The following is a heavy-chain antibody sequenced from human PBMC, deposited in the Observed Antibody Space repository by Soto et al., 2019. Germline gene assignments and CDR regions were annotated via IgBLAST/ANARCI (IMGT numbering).Heavy chain of an antibody. D-gene: IGHD2-21*02. CDR3: TTWGSYCGGDCSPYGMDV. CDR2: IKSKTDGGTT. V-gene: IGHV3-15*01. CDR1: GFTFSNAW. J-gene: IGHJ6*02. Sequence: GGSLRLSCAASGFTFSNAWMSWVRQAPGKGLEWVGRIKSKTDGGTTDYAAPVKGRFTISRDDSKNTLYLQMNSLKTEDTAVYYCTTWGSYCGGDCSPYGMDVWGQGTTVTVS.